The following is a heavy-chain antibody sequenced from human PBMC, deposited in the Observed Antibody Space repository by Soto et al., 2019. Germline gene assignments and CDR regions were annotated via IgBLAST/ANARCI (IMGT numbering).Heavy chain of an antibody. J-gene: IGHJ4*02. Sequence: EVQLVESGGGLVQPGGSLRLSCVGSGFTFSQYWMNWVRLAPGKGLEWVANIKQDGSEENYVDSVKGRFTISRDNARNSLYLEMNSLRGEDTAVYYCARDKWLSLGYFAHWGQGNLVTVSS. CDR1: GFTFSQYW. D-gene: IGHD5-12*01. V-gene: IGHV3-7*01. CDR2: IKQDGSEE. CDR3: ARDKWLSLGYFAH.